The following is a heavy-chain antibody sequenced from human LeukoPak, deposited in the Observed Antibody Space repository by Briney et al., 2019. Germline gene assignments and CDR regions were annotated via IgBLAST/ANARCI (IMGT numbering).Heavy chain of an antibody. D-gene: IGHD3-10*01. CDR2: IYYSGST. V-gene: IGHV4-59*08. Sequence: SETLSLTCTVSGGSISSYYWSWIRQPPGKGLEWIGYIYYSGSTNYNPSLKSRVTISVDTSKNQFSLKLSSVTAADTAVYYCAKLGGMVRGVIPFYFGYWGQGTLVTVSS. CDR1: GGSISSYY. CDR3: AKLGGMVRGVIPFYFGY. J-gene: IGHJ4*02.